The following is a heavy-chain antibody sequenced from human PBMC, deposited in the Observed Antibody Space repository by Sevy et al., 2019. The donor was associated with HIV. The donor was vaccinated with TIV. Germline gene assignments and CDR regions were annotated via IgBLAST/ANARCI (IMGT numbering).Heavy chain of an antibody. V-gene: IGHV3-7*01. CDR1: GFTFSTYW. J-gene: IGHJ4*02. Sequence: GGSLRLSCSGSGFTFSTYWMSWVRQAPGKGLEWVAKINQDGSGKYYVDSVKGRFTISRDNANYSLYLQMNSLRAADTAIYYCARDLDYWGQGTLVTVSS. CDR3: ARDLDY. CDR2: INQDGSGK.